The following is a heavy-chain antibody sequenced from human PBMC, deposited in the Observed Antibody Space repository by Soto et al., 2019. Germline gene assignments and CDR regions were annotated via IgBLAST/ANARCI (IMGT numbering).Heavy chain of an antibody. CDR3: TGSRREGWAHYYDGMDV. Sequence: QVQLQESGPGLVKPSGTLSLTCAVSGGSITSATWWSWVRQPPGRGLEWIGEMFHSGTTDYNPSLKSRVTMSIDKSKNQFSLKLTSVTAADTAIYYCTGSRREGWAHYYDGMDVWGQGTTVTVSS. D-gene: IGHD1-26*01. CDR1: GGSITSATW. V-gene: IGHV4-4*02. J-gene: IGHJ6*02. CDR2: MFHSGTT.